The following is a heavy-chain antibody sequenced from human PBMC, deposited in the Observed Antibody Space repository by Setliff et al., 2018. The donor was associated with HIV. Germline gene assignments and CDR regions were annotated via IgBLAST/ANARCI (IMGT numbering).Heavy chain of an antibody. CDR3: ARDLPLIVSSGRGNR. J-gene: IGHJ5*02. CDR2: IKQDGSEK. Sequence: GGSLRLSCAASGFTFSSYWMSWVRQAPGKGLEWVANIKQDGSEKYYVDSVKGRFTISRDNAKNSLYLQMNSLRAEDTAVYYCARDLPLIVSSGRGNRWGQGTLVTVSS. CDR1: GFTFSSYW. V-gene: IGHV3-7*01. D-gene: IGHD1-26*01.